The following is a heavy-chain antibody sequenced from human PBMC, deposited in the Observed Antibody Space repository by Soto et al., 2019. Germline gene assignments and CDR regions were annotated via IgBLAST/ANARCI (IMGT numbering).Heavy chain of an antibody. V-gene: IGHV4-31*03. Sequence: SETLSLTCTVSGGSISSGGYYWSWIRQHPGKGLEWIGYIYYSGSTYYNPSLKSRVTISVDTSKNQFSLKLSSVTAADTAVYYCARLPSGSRGSSSWFDPWGQGTLVTVSS. CDR3: ARLPSGSRGSSSWFDP. J-gene: IGHJ5*02. CDR1: GGSISSGGYY. D-gene: IGHD1-26*01. CDR2: IYYSGST.